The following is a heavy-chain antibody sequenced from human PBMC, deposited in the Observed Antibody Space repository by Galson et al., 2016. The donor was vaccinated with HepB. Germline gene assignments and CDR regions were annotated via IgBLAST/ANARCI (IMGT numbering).Heavy chain of an antibody. J-gene: IGHJ4*02. CDR2: ISYDGGDK. CDR3: AKLDCGRDCPRDD. CDR1: GFTFSRYG. Sequence: SLRLSCAASGFTFSRYGMHWVRQAPGKGLEWVAVISYDGGDKQYADSVKGRFTVFRDNSKNTLFLQMNSLRVEDTAVYYCAKLDCGRDCPRDDWGQGTLVTVSS. D-gene: IGHD2-21*02. V-gene: IGHV3-30*19.